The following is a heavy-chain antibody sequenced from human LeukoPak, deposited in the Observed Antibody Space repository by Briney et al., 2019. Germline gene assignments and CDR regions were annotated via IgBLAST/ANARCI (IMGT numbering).Heavy chain of an antibody. J-gene: IGHJ4*02. CDR2: ISYDGSNK. CDR3: AKDGPDGDYFDY. V-gene: IGHV3-30*18. CDR1: GFTFSSYG. Sequence: HPGGSLRLSCAASGFTFSSYGMHWVRQAPGKGLEWVAVISYDGSNKYYADSVKGRFTISRDNSKNTLYLQMNSLRAEDTAVYYCAKDGPDGDYFDYWGQGTLVTVSS. D-gene: IGHD4-17*01.